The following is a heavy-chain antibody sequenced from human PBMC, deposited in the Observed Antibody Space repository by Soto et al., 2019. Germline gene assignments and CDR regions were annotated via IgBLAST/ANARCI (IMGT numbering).Heavy chain of an antibody. CDR1: GDSVSINSAA. V-gene: IGHV6-1*01. D-gene: IGHD6-19*01. J-gene: IGHJ5*02. CDR2: TYYRSKWYN. Sequence: PSQTLSLTCAISGDSVSINSAAWNWIRPSPSRGLEWLGRTYYRSKWYNDYAVSVKSRITINPDTSKNQFSLQLNSVTPEDTAVYYCARVAKFRGVAGTNWFDPWGQGTLVTVSS. CDR3: ARVAKFRGVAGTNWFDP.